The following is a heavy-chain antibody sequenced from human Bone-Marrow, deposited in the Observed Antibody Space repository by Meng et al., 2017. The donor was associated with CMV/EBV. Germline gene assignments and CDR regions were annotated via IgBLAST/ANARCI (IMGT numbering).Heavy chain of an antibody. CDR2: ISWNSGSI. CDR1: GFTFDDYA. D-gene: IGHD2-2*01. CDR3: AKDHADIVVVPAAHRLGGDAFDI. Sequence: GGSLRLSCAASGFTFDDYAMHWVRQAPGKGLEWVSGISWNSGSIGYADSVKGRFTISRDNAKNSLYLQMNSLRAEDTAVYYCAKDHADIVVVPAAHRLGGDAFDIWGQGTMVTVSS. J-gene: IGHJ3*02. V-gene: IGHV3-9*01.